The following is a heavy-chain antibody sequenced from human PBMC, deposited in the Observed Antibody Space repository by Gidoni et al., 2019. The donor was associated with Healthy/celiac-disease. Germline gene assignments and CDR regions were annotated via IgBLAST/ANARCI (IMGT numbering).Heavy chain of an antibody. CDR3: AKVDGFYCGGDCYPPDVYYYYGMDV. CDR1: GFTFRSYA. J-gene: IGHJ6*02. D-gene: IGHD2-21*02. V-gene: IGHV3-23*01. CDR2: ISGSGGST. Sequence: EVQLLESGGGLVQPGGSLRLSCAASGFTFRSYAMRWVRQAPGKGLEWVSAISGSGGSTYYADSVKGRFTISRDNSKNTLYLQMNSLRAEETAVYYCAKVDGFYCGGDCYPPDVYYYYGMDVWGQGTTVTVSS.